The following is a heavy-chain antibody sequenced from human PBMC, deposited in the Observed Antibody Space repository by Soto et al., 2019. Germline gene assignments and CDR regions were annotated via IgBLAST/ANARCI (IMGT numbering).Heavy chain of an antibody. CDR2: IYYSGST. V-gene: IGHV4-59*08. Sequence: SDTLSLTCTVSGGSISSYYWSWIRQPPGKGLEWIGYIYYSGSTNYNPSLKSRVTISVDTSKNQFSLKLSSVTAADTAVYYCARRKYSGYDNDAFDIWGQGTMVTVSS. CDR3: ARRKYSGYDNDAFDI. J-gene: IGHJ3*02. CDR1: GGSISSYY. D-gene: IGHD5-12*01.